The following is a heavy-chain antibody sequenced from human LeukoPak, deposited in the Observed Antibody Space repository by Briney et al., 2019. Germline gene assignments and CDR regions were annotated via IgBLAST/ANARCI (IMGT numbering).Heavy chain of an antibody. Sequence: PGGSLRLSCEASGFTFRSYAMNWVRQAPGKGLEWVSTISGSGGTTYYADSVKGRFTISRDNSKNTLYLQMNSLKAEDTAVYYCAKATTVTTTGDYRGQGTLVTVSS. J-gene: IGHJ4*02. D-gene: IGHD4-17*01. CDR1: GFTFRSYA. CDR2: ISGSGGTT. V-gene: IGHV3-23*01. CDR3: AKATTVTTTGDY.